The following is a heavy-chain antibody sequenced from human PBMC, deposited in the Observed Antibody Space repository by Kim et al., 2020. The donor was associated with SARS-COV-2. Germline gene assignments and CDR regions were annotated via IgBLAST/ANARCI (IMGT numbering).Heavy chain of an antibody. Sequence: SETLSLTCTVSGGSISSYYWSWIRQPPGKGLEWIGYIYYSGSTNYNPSLKSRVTISVDTSKNQFSLKLSSVTAADTAVYYCARQDYGDPVGFDPWGQGTLVTVSS. V-gene: IGHV4-59*08. J-gene: IGHJ5*02. CDR2: IYYSGST. CDR1: GGSISSYY. CDR3: ARQDYGDPVGFDP. D-gene: IGHD4-17*01.